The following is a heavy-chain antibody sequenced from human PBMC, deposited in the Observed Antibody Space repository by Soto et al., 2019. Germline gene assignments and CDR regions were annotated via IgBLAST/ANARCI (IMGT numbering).Heavy chain of an antibody. Sequence: QVQLVESGGGVVQPGRSLRLSCAASEFTFSSYAMHWVRQAPGKGLEWVAVISYDGSNKYYADSVKGRFTISRDNSKNTLYLQMNSLRAEDTAVYYCARDHVVVPAATLYYYYGMDVWGQGTTVTVSS. J-gene: IGHJ6*02. D-gene: IGHD2-2*01. CDR3: ARDHVVVPAATLYYYYGMDV. CDR2: ISYDGSNK. CDR1: EFTFSSYA. V-gene: IGHV3-30-3*01.